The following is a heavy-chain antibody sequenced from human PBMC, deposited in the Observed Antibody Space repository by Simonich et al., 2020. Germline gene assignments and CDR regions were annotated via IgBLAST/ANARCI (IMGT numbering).Heavy chain of an antibody. D-gene: IGHD7-27*01. J-gene: IGHJ4*02. V-gene: IGHV4-59*08. Sequence: QVQLQESGPGLVKPSETLSLTCTVSGGSISSSYWSWIRQPPGKGLEWIGYIYYSGSTNSTPSLKSRITISVDTSKNQFSLTLSSVTAADTAVYYCARHGNWGYFDYWGQGTLVTVSS. CDR1: GGSISSSY. CDR3: ARHGNWGYFDY. CDR2: IYYSGST.